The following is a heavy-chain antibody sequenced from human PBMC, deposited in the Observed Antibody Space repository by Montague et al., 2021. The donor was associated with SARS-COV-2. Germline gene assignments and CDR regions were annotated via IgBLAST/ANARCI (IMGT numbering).Heavy chain of an antibody. Sequence: SLRLSCAVSGFTFSGYWMGWVRQAPGKGPEWVANIKQDGREKYYLDSVKGRFTISRDNAKSSLYLQMNSLSAEDTALYYCVRTFYYRTLFDSWGQGTLITVSS. J-gene: IGHJ4*02. CDR3: VRTFYYRTLFDS. CDR1: GFTFSGYW. V-gene: IGHV3-7*01. D-gene: IGHD3-10*01. CDR2: IKQDGREK.